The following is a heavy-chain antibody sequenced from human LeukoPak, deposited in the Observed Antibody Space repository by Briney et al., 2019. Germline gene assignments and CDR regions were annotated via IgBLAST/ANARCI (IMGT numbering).Heavy chain of an antibody. D-gene: IGHD3-10*01. V-gene: IGHV4-34*01. CDR3: ARGKRGLGSGINWFDP. CDR1: GGSFSGYY. CDR2: INHSGST. Sequence: PSETLSLTCAVYGGSFSGYYWSWIRQPPGKGLEWIGEINHSGSTNYNPSLKSRVTISVDTSKSQFSLKLSSVTAADTAVYYCARGKRGLGSGINWFDPWGQGTLVTVSS. J-gene: IGHJ5*02.